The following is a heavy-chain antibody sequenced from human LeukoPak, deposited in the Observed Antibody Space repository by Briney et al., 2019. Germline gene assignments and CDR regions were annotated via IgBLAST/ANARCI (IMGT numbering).Heavy chain of an antibody. CDR1: GISISSGDYY. CDR2: IYYSGST. Sequence: ASETLSLTCTVSGISISSGDYYWSWFRQPPAKGLEWIGYIYYSGSTYYKPTLNSPGTMSVDTSKNQFSMKLSSVTAADTAVFYCARDRSGIAADWGKGILVTVSS. V-gene: IGHV4-30-4*01. CDR3: ARDRSGIAAD. D-gene: IGHD6-25*01. J-gene: IGHJ4*02.